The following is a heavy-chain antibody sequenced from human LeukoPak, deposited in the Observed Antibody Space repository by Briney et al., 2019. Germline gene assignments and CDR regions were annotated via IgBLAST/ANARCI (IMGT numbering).Heavy chain of an antibody. J-gene: IGHJ4*02. Sequence: GGSLGLSCAASGFTFSSYSMNWVRQAPGKGLEWVSSISSSSSYIYYADSVKGRFTISRDNAKNSLYLQMNSLRAEDTAVYYCAREAVSYYDSSGYPPLDYWGQGTLVTVSS. D-gene: IGHD3-22*01. CDR2: ISSSSSYI. V-gene: IGHV3-21*01. CDR3: AREAVSYYDSSGYPPLDY. CDR1: GFTFSSYS.